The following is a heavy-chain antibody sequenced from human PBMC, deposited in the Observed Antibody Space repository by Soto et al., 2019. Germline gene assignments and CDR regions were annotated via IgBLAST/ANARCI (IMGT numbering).Heavy chain of an antibody. D-gene: IGHD3-3*01. V-gene: IGHV1-69*01. Sequence: QVQLVQSGAEVKKPGSSVKVSCKASGGTFSSYAISWVRQAPGQGLEWMGGIIPIFGTANYARKFQGRVTLTADESTSPAYMELSSLRSEDTAVYYCARGDFWSGYERGRPAGDAIKYYYYGMDVWGQGTTVTVSS. CDR3: ARGDFWSGYERGRPAGDAIKYYYYGMDV. J-gene: IGHJ6*02. CDR1: GGTFSSYA. CDR2: IIPIFGTA.